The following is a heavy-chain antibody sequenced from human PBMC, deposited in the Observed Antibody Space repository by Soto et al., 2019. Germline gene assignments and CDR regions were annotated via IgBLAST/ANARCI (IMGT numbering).Heavy chain of an antibody. CDR3: ARTYYYDSSGPSRFDP. CDR1: GGSISSSSDY. V-gene: IGHV4-39*01. Sequence: PSETLSLTCTVSGGSISSSSDYWGWTRQPPGKGLEWIGSIYYSGSTYYNQSLKSRVTISVDTSKNQFSLKLSSVTAADTAVYYCARTYYYDSSGPSRFDPWGQGTLVTVSS. D-gene: IGHD3-22*01. J-gene: IGHJ5*02. CDR2: IYYSGST.